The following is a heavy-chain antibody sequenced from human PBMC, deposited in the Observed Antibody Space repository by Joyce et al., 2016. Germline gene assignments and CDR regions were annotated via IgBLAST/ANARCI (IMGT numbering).Heavy chain of an antibody. CDR2: ISYAGSNN. CDR3: AGASTIDIPTMAPLDD. CDR1: GFTFRSYA. J-gene: IGHJ4*02. V-gene: IGHV3-30-3*01. Sequence: QVQLVESGGGVVQPGRSLRLSCAASGFTFRSYARNWVQQARGKWLEWVAIISYAGSNNYQADSVKDRFTISRDTSKNTLYLQMNSLRSEVTAGYYCAGASTIDIPTMAPLDDRGQGTLVAVSS. D-gene: IGHD5-24*01.